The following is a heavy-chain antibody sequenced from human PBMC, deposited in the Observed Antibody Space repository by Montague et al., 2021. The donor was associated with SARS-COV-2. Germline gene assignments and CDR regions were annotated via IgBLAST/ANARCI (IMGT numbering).Heavy chain of an antibody. CDR3: ARRDGYCSSTRCPHWFDP. V-gene: IGHV4-59*01. D-gene: IGHD2-2*01. J-gene: IGHJ5*02. CDR2: MSYGGST. Sequence: SETLSLTCTVSGGSISSYYWSWIRQPPGKGLEWIGYMSYGGSTNYNPSLKSRVTISVDTSKNQLSLKVNSVTAADTAVYYCARRDGYCSSTRCPHWFDPWGQGTLVTVSS. CDR1: GGSISSYY.